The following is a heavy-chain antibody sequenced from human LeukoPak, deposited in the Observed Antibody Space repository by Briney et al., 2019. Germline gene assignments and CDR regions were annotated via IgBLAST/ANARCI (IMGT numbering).Heavy chain of an antibody. Sequence: PSETLSLTCTVSGGSISSSSYYWGWIRQPPGKGLEWIGYIYYSGSTNYDPSLKSRVTISVDTSKNQFSLKLSSVTAADTAVYYCARESMSGYGDSLGVHPETFDYWGQGTLVTVSS. D-gene: IGHD4-17*01. CDR1: GGSISSSSYY. V-gene: IGHV4-61*01. CDR3: ARESMSGYGDSLGVHPETFDY. J-gene: IGHJ4*02. CDR2: IYYSGST.